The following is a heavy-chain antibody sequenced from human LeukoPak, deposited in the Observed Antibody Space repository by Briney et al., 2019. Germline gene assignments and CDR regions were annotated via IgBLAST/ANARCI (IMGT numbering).Heavy chain of an antibody. CDR3: ARAAAGGKYYFDY. V-gene: IGHV3-48*01. D-gene: IGHD6-13*01. Sequence: GGSLRLSCAASGFTLSNAWMNWVRQAPGKGLEWVSYISSSSSTIYYADSVKGRFTISRDNAKNSLYLQMNSLRAEDTAVYYCARAAAGGKYYFDYWGQGTLVTVSS. CDR2: ISSSSSTI. J-gene: IGHJ4*02. CDR1: GFTLSNAW.